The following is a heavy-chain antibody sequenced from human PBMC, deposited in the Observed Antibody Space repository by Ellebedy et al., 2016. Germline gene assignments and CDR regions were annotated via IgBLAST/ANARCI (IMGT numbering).Heavy chain of an antibody. CDR1: GGSFSGYY. CDR3: ARGRRYCSSTSCYADFDY. D-gene: IGHD2-2*01. Sequence: GSLRLSCAVYGGSFSGYYWSWIRQPPGKGLEWIGEINHSGSTNYNPSLKSRVTISVDTSKNQFSLKLSSVTAADTAVYYCARGRRYCSSTSCYADFDYWGQGTLVTVSS. V-gene: IGHV4-34*01. CDR2: INHSGST. J-gene: IGHJ4*02.